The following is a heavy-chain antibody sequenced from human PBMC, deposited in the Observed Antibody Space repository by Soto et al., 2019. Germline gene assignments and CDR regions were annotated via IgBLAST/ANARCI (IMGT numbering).Heavy chain of an antibody. CDR3: ALDYAVVRGVINYYYYGMDV. Sequence: GGSLRLSCAASGFTVSSNYMSWVRQAPGKGLEWVSVIYSGGSTYYADSVKGRFTIPRDNSKNTLYLQMNSLRAEDTAVYYCALDYAVVRGVINYYYYGMDVWGQGTTVTVSS. J-gene: IGHJ6*02. CDR1: GFTVSSNY. CDR2: IYSGGST. D-gene: IGHD3-10*01. V-gene: IGHV3-53*01.